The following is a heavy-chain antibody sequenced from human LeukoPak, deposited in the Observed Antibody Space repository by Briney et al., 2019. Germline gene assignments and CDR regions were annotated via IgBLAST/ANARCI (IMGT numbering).Heavy chain of an antibody. CDR3: ARYDSSGPYYFDY. CDR2: IYYSGST. J-gene: IGHJ4*02. V-gene: IGHV4-59*01. CDR1: GGPISSYY. D-gene: IGHD3-22*01. Sequence: SETLSLTCTVSGGPISSYYWSWIRQPPGKGLEWIGYIYYSGSTNYNPSLKSRVTISVDTSKNQFSLKLSSVTAADTAVYYCARYDSSGPYYFDYWGQGTLVTVSS.